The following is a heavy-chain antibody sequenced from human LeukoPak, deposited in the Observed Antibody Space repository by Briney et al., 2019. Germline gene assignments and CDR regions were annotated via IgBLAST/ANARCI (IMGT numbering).Heavy chain of an antibody. Sequence: GESLKISCQGSGFTFTTSWIGWVRQLPGKGLEWVGIIYPGDSDTRYSPSFQGQVTISADKSINTACLQWTSLKASDTAMYYCARQLTTLRGFDIWGQGTLVTASS. CDR3: ARQLTTLRGFDI. CDR2: IYPGDSDT. V-gene: IGHV5-51*01. D-gene: IGHD4-11*01. CDR1: GFTFTTSW. J-gene: IGHJ3*02.